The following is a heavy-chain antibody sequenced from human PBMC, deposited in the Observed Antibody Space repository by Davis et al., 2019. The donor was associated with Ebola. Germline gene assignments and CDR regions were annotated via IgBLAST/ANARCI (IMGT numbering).Heavy chain of an antibody. V-gene: IGHV1-2*06. CDR1: GYTFTGYY. Sequence: AASVKVSCKASGYTFTGYYMHWVRQAPGQGLEWMGRINPNSGGTNYAQKFQGRVTMTRDTSISTAYMELSRLRSDDTAVYYCARGPYCSSTSCYYHWGYWGQGTLVTVSS. D-gene: IGHD2-2*01. CDR3: ARGPYCSSTSCYYHWGY. CDR2: INPNSGGT. J-gene: IGHJ4*02.